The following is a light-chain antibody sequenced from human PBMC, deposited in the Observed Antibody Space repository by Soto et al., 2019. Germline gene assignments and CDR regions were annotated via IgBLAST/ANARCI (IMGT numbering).Light chain of an antibody. CDR3: AAWDDSRSVRVV. V-gene: IGLV1-47*02. CDR1: SSNIGSNY. J-gene: IGLJ2*01. CDR2: SNN. Sequence: QSVLTQPPSASGTPGQRVTISCSGSSSNIGSNYVYWYQQLPGTAPKLLIYSNNQRPSGVPDRFSGSKSGTSASLAISGLRSEDEADYYCAAWDDSRSVRVVFGGVPQLTVL.